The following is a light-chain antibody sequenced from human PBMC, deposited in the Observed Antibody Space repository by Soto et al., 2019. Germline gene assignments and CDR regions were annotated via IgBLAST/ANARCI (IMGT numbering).Light chain of an antibody. CDR2: GAA. J-gene: IGKJ1*01. CDR3: QKYNNWPRP. Sequence: EIVMTQSPATLSVSPGERATLSCRASQSVSSNLAWYQQKPGQAPRLLIYGAATRANGIPARFSGSGSGTEFTLTIRSLKSEDFAVYYCQKYNNWPRPFGQGTKVEIK. CDR1: QSVSSN. V-gene: IGKV3-15*01.